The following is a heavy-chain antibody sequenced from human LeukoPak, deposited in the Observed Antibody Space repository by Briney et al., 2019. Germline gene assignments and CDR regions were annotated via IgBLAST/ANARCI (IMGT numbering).Heavy chain of an antibody. CDR2: IYHSGST. D-gene: IGHD1-26*01. CDR1: GYSISSGYY. Sequence: SETLSLTCTVSGYSISSGYYWGWIRQPPGKGLEWIASIYHSGSTYYNPSLRSRVTISVDTSKNQFSLKLNSVTAADTAVFYCGGTDTSGSYYQGWGQGTLVTVSS. CDR3: GGTDTSGSYYQG. V-gene: IGHV4-38-2*02. J-gene: IGHJ4*02.